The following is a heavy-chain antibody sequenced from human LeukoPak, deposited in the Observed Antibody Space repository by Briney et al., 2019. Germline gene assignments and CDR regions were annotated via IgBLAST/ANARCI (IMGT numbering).Heavy chain of an antibody. V-gene: IGHV4-4*07. J-gene: IGHJ6*03. CDR1: GDSITRYY. D-gene: IGHD2-2*01. CDR2: IYTSGST. Sequence: SETLSLTCTVSGDSITRYYWSWIRQPAGKGLEWIGRIYTSGSTNYNPSLKSRVTISVDTSKNQFSLKLSSVTAADTAVYYCASSHADRYYYYYMDVWGKGTTVTVSS. CDR3: ASSHADRYYYYYMDV.